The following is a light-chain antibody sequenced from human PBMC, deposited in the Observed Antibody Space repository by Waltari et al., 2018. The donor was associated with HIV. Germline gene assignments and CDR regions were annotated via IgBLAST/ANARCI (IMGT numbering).Light chain of an antibody. V-gene: IGLV1-51*01. CDR2: DNS. Sequence: QSVLTQPPSVPAAPGQKVTIPCPRSTSNIGHDYVSWYQHFPGAAPRLLIYDNSKRPSGIPDRFAGSESGTSATLAITGLQTGDEADYYCGTWDRTLGGGVFGGGTKLTVL. CDR3: GTWDRTLGGGV. J-gene: IGLJ3*02. CDR1: TSNIGHDY.